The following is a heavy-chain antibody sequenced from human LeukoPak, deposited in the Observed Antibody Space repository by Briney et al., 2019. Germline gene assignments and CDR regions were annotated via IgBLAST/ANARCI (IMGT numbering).Heavy chain of an antibody. CDR1: GYTFTNYA. CDR3: ARAYQRLGQLSLPDY. D-gene: IGHD3-16*02. CDR2: IHPSTGNP. Sequence: ASVKVSCKASGYTFTNYAMNWVRQAPGQGLEWMGWIHPSTGNPTYAPAFTGRFVFSLDTSVSTTYLQISSLKTEDTAVYYCARAYQRLGQLSLPDYWGQGTLVTVSS. J-gene: IGHJ4*02. V-gene: IGHV7-4-1*02.